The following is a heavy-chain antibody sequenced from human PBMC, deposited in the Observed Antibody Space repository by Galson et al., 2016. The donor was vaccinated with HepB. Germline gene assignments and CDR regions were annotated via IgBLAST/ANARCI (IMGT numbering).Heavy chain of an antibody. D-gene: IGHD3-10*01. Sequence: SVKVSCKASGYIFSNYGVSWVRQAPGQGLEWMGWISSHNGNRNYAQKFQGRVTMTTDTSTSTAYMELRSLRSDDTAVYYCARLFGGPYFFDSWGQGTLVTVSS. J-gene: IGHJ4*02. CDR3: ARLFGGPYFFDS. CDR2: ISSHNGNR. V-gene: IGHV1-18*01. CDR1: GYIFSNYG.